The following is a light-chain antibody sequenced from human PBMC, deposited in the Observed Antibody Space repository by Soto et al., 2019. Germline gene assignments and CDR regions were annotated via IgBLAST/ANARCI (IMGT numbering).Light chain of an antibody. CDR2: GAS. CDR3: QQYGSSPRT. V-gene: IGKV3-20*01. J-gene: IGKJ1*01. CDR1: QCVSSSY. Sequence: EIVLTQSPGTLSLSPGERATLSCRASQCVSSSYLAWYQQKPGQALRLLIYGASSRATGIPDRFSGSGSGTDFTLTISRLEPEDFAVYYCQQYGSSPRTFGQGTKVEIK.